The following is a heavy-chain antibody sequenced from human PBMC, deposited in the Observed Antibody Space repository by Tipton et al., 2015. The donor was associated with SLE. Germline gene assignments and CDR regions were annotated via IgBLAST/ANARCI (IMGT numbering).Heavy chain of an antibody. J-gene: IGHJ5*02. CDR3: ARDYYDPSESTVEDT. Sequence: QLVQSGAEVKKPGASVKVSCKASAYTFTDYCFNWVRQAPGQGLEWMGWINPNNGDTNYAQKFQGRVTMTGDTSTSTAYMELRRLQSDDTAVYFCARDYYDPSESTVEDTWGQGPLVTVSS. V-gene: IGHV1-2*02. CDR1: AYTFTDYC. D-gene: IGHD3-22*01. CDR2: INPNNGDT.